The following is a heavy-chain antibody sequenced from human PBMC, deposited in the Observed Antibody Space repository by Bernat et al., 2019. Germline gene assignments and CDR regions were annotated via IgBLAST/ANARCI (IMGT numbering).Heavy chain of an antibody. CDR3: ARDLVVVVAATHWFDP. CDR2: ISSSSSYT. D-gene: IGHD2-15*01. V-gene: IGHV3-11*06. Sequence: QVQLVESGGGLVKPGGSLRLSCAASGFTFSDYYMSWIRQAPGKGLEWVSYISSSSSYTNYADSVKGRFTISRDNAKNSLYLQMNNLRAEDTAVYYCARDLVVVVAATHWFDPWGQGTLVTVSS. CDR1: GFTFSDYY. J-gene: IGHJ5*02.